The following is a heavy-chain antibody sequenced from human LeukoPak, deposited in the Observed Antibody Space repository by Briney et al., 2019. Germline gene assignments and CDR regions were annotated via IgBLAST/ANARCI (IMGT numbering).Heavy chain of an antibody. D-gene: IGHD6-19*01. Sequence: PSETLSLTCTVSGGSISSGDYYWSWIRQPPGKGLEWIGYIYYSGSTYYNPSLKSRVTISVDTSKNQFSLKLSSVTAADTAVYYCATFSGWYGFDYWGQGTLVTVSS. V-gene: IGHV4-30-4*08. CDR1: GGSISSGDYY. CDR3: ATFSGWYGFDY. CDR2: IYYSGST. J-gene: IGHJ4*02.